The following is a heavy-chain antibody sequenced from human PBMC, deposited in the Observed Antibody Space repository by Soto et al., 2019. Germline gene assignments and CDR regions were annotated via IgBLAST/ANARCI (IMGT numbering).Heavy chain of an antibody. Sequence: GASVKVSCKASGYTFTSYGISWVRQAPGQGLEWMGWISAYNGNTNHAQKLQGRVTMTTDTSTSTAYMELRSLRSDDTAVYYCARDLDRYCSGGSCYSAFDIWGQGTMVTVSS. V-gene: IGHV1-18*01. D-gene: IGHD2-15*01. CDR3: ARDLDRYCSGGSCYSAFDI. CDR2: ISAYNGNT. J-gene: IGHJ3*02. CDR1: GYTFTSYG.